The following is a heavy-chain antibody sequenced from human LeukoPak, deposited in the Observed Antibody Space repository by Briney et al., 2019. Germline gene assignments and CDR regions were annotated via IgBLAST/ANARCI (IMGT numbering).Heavy chain of an antibody. Sequence: GGTLRLSCAASGFTFSSYGMSWVRQAPGKGLEWVSTISGSGGSTYYPDSVKGRFTISRDNSKNTLYLQMNSLRAEDTAVYYCAKTQGIWFGRGDAFDIWGQGTMVTVSS. CDR2: ISGSGGST. D-gene: IGHD3-10*01. CDR1: GFTFSSYG. J-gene: IGHJ3*02. V-gene: IGHV3-23*01. CDR3: AKTQGIWFGRGDAFDI.